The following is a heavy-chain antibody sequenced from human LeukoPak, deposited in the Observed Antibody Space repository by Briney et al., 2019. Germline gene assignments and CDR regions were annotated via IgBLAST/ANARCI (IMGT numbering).Heavy chain of an antibody. CDR1: GYTLTNKW. J-gene: IGHJ5*02. D-gene: IGHD6-13*01. CDR2: IYPGYSDA. CDR3: VRFALTSSLDH. V-gene: IGHV5-51*01. Sequence: GESLKISCKISGYTLTNKWIGWVRQLPGKGLEWMGLIYPGYSDAKYSLSFQAQVSLSVDASISTAYLQLTGLRASDTAIYYCVRFALTSSLDHWGEGTLVTVSS.